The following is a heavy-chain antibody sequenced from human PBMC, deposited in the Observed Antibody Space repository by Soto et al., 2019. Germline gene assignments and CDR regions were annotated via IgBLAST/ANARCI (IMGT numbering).Heavy chain of an antibody. Sequence: GGSLRLSCAASGFTFSSYGMHWVRQAPGKGLEWVAVIWYDGSNKYYADSVKGRFTISRDNSKNTLYLQMNSLRAEDTAVYYCAKDIVGATGAFDIWGQGTMVTVSS. CDR3: AKDIVGATGAFDI. D-gene: IGHD1-26*01. CDR1: GFTFSSYG. J-gene: IGHJ3*02. V-gene: IGHV3-30*02. CDR2: IWYDGSNK.